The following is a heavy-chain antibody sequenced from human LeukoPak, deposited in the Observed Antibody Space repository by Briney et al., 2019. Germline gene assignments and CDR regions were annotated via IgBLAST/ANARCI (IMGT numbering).Heavy chain of an antibody. D-gene: IGHD1-7*01. CDR1: GGTFSSYA. CDR2: INPSGGST. Sequence: GASVKVSCKASGGTFSSYAISWVRQAPGQGLEWMGIINPSGGSTDYAQKFQGRVTMTRDTSTNTVYMELSSLRSEDTAVYYCARPYNWYYKLNDAFDIWGQGTMVTVSS. CDR3: ARPYNWYYKLNDAFDI. V-gene: IGHV1-46*01. J-gene: IGHJ3*02.